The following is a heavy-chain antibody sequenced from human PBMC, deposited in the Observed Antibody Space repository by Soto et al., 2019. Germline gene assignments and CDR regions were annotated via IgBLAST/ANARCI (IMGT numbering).Heavy chain of an antibody. J-gene: IGHJ5*02. CDR2: ISYDGSQE. CDR1: GFTLTNSG. Sequence: QVQLVESGGGVVQPGRSLILSCAASGFTLTNSGMHWVRQAPGKGLEWVAMISYDGSQEHFIDSVKGRFTISRDNSKSTLYLQMNSLRPEDTAVYYCAKELYSSGWYNYFDPWGQGTLVTVSS. CDR3: AKELYSSGWYNYFDP. V-gene: IGHV3-30*18. D-gene: IGHD6-19*01.